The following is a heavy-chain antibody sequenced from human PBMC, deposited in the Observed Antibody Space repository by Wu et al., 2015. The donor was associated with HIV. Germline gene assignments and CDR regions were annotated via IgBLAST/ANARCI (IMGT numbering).Heavy chain of an antibody. D-gene: IGHD5-24*01. J-gene: IGHJ4*02. V-gene: IGHV1-18*01. CDR2: ISAYNGNT. CDR1: GYTFTNHD. Sequence: QLQLVQSGAEVKKPGASVKVSCKASGYTFTNHDIHWVRQAPGQGLEWIGWISAYNGNTNSAEKLQDRVTMTRDTFTGTAYMELRSLRSDDTAVYYCASGDGNNLNYWGQGTLVTVSS. CDR3: ASGDGNNLNY.